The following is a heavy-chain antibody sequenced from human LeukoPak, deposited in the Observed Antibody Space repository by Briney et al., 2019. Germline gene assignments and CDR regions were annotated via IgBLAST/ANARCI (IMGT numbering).Heavy chain of an antibody. CDR2: INPSGGST. CDR1: GYTFTSYA. Sequence: ASVKVSCKASGYTFTSYAMNWVRQAPGQGLEWMGIINPSGGSTSYAQKFQGRVTMTRDTSTSTVYMELSSLRSEDTAVYYCARDVDTAGPFDYWGQGTLVTVSS. J-gene: IGHJ4*02. D-gene: IGHD5-18*01. V-gene: IGHV1-46*01. CDR3: ARDVDTAGPFDY.